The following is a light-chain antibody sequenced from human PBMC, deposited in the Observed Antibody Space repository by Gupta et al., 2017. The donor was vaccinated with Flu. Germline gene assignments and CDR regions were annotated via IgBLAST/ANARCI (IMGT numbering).Light chain of an antibody. CDR3: QAWDSGTVV. CDR2: LND. J-gene: IGLJ3*02. V-gene: IGLV3-1*01. Sequence: SYDLTQAPSVSVYPGQTAVITCFGEKLGDTYASWYQQRPGQSPVLIIYLNDKRPSGIPERFAGSKSGNTATLTISGTQTLDEADYFCQAWDSGTVVFGGGTRLAVL. CDR1: KLGDTY.